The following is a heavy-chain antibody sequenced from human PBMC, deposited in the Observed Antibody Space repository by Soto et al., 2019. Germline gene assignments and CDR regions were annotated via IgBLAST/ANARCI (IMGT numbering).Heavy chain of an antibody. D-gene: IGHD4-4*01. V-gene: IGHV3-30-3*01. J-gene: IGHJ6*02. CDR2: ISYDGNNR. CDR3: ARTYSTYFYGMDV. Sequence: QVQLVESGGGVVQPGRSLRLSCAASKFTFSSYSIHWVRQAPGKGLEWVALISYDGNNRYYVDSVKGRFTISRDNSKNTVYLQMNSLRAEDTAVYYFARTYSTYFYGMDVWGQGTTVTVSS. CDR1: KFTFSSYS.